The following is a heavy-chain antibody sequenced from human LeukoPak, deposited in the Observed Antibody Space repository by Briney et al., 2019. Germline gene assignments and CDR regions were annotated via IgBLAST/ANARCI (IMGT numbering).Heavy chain of an antibody. CDR2: ISWNSGSI. J-gene: IGHJ4*02. Sequence: SLRLSCAASGFTFDDYAMHWVRQAPGKGLEWVSGISWNSGSIGYADSVKGRFTISRDNAKNSLYLQMNSLRAEDTALYYCAKGEDSSGPLDYWGQGTLVTVSS. D-gene: IGHD3-22*01. V-gene: IGHV3-9*01. CDR1: GFTFDDYA. CDR3: AKGEDSSGPLDY.